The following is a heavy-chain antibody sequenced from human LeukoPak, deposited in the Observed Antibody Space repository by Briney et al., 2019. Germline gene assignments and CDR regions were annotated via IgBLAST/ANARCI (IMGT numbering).Heavy chain of an antibody. V-gene: IGHV1-2*02. CDR3: ARENPGVPFDY. CDR1: GYSFTSYW. Sequence: GESLKISCKGSGYSFTSYWISWVRQMPGKGLEWMGWINPNSGDTNYAQKFQARVTMTRDTSINTAYMELSGLKSDDTAVYFCARENPGVPFDYWGQGTLVTVSS. J-gene: IGHJ4*02. D-gene: IGHD3-3*01. CDR2: INPNSGDT.